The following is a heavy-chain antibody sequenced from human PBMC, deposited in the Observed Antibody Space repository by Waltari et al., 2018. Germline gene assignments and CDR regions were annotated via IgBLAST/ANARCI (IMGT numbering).Heavy chain of an antibody. Sequence: EVYLVESGGALVQPGRSLRLSCAAAGFTFDDYAMHWVRQAPGKCLEWVSGISWNSDYSGYADSVKGRFTISRDNGKNTVYLQMNSLRPEDTALYYCTKAQYGYGGSYDWFDPWGQGTLVTVSS. J-gene: IGHJ5*02. V-gene: IGHV3-9*01. D-gene: IGHD1-26*01. CDR1: GFTFDDYA. CDR3: TKAQYGYGGSYDWFDP. CDR2: ISWNSDYS.